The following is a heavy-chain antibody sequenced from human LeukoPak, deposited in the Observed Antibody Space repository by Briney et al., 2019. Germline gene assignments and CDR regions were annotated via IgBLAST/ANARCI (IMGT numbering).Heavy chain of an antibody. V-gene: IGHV3-7*01. Sequence: PGGSLRLSCAASGFTFGSYAMSWVRQAPGKGLEWVANIKQDGSVKYYVDSVKGRFTISRDNAKNSLYLQMNSLRAEDTAVYYCARVSGTRFDYWGQGTLVTVSS. J-gene: IGHJ4*02. CDR3: ARVSGTRFDY. D-gene: IGHD6-13*01. CDR1: GFTFGSYA. CDR2: IKQDGSVK.